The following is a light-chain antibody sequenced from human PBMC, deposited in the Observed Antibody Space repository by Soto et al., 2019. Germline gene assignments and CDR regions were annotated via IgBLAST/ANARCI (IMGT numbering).Light chain of an antibody. V-gene: IGLV2-14*01. CDR1: SSDVGGYNY. J-gene: IGLJ1*01. Sequence: QSALTQPASVSGSPGQSITISCTGTSSDVGGYNYVSWYQQHPGKAPKLMIYDVSNRPSGVSNRFSGFKSGNTATLTISGLQAEHEADYYCSSYTSSSTYVFGTGTKLTVL. CDR3: SSYTSSSTYV. CDR2: DVS.